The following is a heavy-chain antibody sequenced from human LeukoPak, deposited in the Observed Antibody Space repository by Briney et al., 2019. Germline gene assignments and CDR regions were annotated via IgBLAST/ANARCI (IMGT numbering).Heavy chain of an antibody. CDR1: GFTFSSYG. CDR2: ISYDGSNK. CDR3: ARDLGRFDY. V-gene: IGHV3-30*03. Sequence: QAGGPLRLSCAASGFTFSSYGMHWVRQAPGKGLEWVAVISYDGSNKYYADSVKGRFTISRDNAKNSLYLQMNSLRAEDTAVYYCARDLGRFDYWGQGTLVTVSS. J-gene: IGHJ4*02.